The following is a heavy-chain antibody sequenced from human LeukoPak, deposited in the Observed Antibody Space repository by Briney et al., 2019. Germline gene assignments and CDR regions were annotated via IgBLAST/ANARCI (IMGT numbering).Heavy chain of an antibody. D-gene: IGHD6-13*01. CDR1: GGSFSGYY. Sequence: SETLSLTCAVYGGSFSGYYWSRIRQPPGKGLEWIGEINHSGSTNYNPSLKSRVTISVDTSKNQFSLKLSSVTAADTAVYYCARGSTIAAAGTFDYWGQGTLVTVSS. CDR2: INHSGST. J-gene: IGHJ4*02. CDR3: ARGSTIAAAGTFDY. V-gene: IGHV4-34*01.